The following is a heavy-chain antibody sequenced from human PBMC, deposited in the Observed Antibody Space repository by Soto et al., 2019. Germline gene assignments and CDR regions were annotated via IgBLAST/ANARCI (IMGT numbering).Heavy chain of an antibody. CDR1: GGSISSGGYS. Sequence: QLQLQESGSGLVKPSQTLSLTCAVSGGSISSGGYSWSWIRQPPGKGLEWIGYIYHSGSTYYNPSLKGRVTISVDRSKNQFSLKLSSVTAADTAVYYCARALEGYYYGMDVWGQGTTVTVSS. CDR3: ARALEGYYYGMDV. V-gene: IGHV4-30-2*01. CDR2: IYHSGST. D-gene: IGHD3-3*01. J-gene: IGHJ6*02.